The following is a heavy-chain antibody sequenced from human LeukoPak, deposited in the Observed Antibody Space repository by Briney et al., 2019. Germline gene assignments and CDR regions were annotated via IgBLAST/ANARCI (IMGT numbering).Heavy chain of an antibody. Sequence: SGPTLVNPRQTLTLTCSFSGFSLNTAAVGVAWIRQPPGKALEWLALIYGNDHKRYSPSLQSRLTITKGTSKNQVVLTMTSMDPVDTATYYCAHDSPGNYGFDFWGQGTLVTVSS. CDR3: AHDSPGNYGFDF. D-gene: IGHD3-10*01. CDR1: GFSLNTAAVG. CDR2: IYGNDHK. J-gene: IGHJ4*02. V-gene: IGHV2-5*01.